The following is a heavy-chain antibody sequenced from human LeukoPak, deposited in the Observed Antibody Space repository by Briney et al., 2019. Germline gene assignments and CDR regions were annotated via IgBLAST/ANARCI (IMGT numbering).Heavy chain of an antibody. CDR1: GYTFTGYY. CDR3: ARTAGYYDSSDCY. J-gene: IGHJ4*02. Sequence: ASVKVSCKASGYTFTGYYMHWVRQAPGQGLEWMGWINPNSGGTNYAQKFQGRVTMTRDTSISTAYMELSRLRSDDTAVYYCARTAGYYDSSDCYWGQGTLVTVSS. D-gene: IGHD3-22*01. CDR2: INPNSGGT. V-gene: IGHV1-2*02.